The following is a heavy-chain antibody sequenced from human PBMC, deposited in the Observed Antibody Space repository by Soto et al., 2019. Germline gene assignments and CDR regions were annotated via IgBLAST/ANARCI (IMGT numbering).Heavy chain of an antibody. Sequence: GGSLRLSCAASGFTFSDYYMSWIRQAPGKGLEWVSAISGSGGSTYYADSVKGRFTISRDNSKNTLYLQMNSLRAEDTAVYYCAKLPDYYYYGMDVWGQGTTVTVSS. J-gene: IGHJ6*02. V-gene: IGHV3-23*01. CDR2: ISGSGGST. CDR3: AKLPDYYYYGMDV. CDR1: GFTFSDYY.